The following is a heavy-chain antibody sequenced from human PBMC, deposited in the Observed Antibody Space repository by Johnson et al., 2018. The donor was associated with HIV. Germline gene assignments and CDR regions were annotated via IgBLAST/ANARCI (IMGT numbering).Heavy chain of an antibody. V-gene: IGHV3-30*18. CDR1: GFTFSSYG. CDR3: AKDSGVATLVTGAFDI. J-gene: IGHJ3*02. CDR2: ISYDGSNK. D-gene: IGHD4-23*01. Sequence: QVQLVESGGGVVQPGRSLRLSCAASGFTFSSYGMHWVRQAPGKGLVWVAVISYDGSNKYYADSVKGRVTISRDNYKNTLYLQMNSLRAEDTDVYYCAKDSGVATLVTGAFDIWGQGTMVTVSS.